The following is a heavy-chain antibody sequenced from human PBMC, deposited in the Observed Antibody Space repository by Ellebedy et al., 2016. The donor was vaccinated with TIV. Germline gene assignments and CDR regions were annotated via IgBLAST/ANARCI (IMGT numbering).Heavy chain of an antibody. CDR3: VRVAGRLSNWFDP. Sequence: GESLKISCAASGFTFSSYTMNWVRQAPGKGLEWVSSISGSSTYIYYADSVKGRFTISRDNAKNTLYLQMNTLRDEDSGVYYCVRVAGRLSNWFDPWGQGTLVTVSS. CDR2: ISGSSTYI. D-gene: IGHD6-6*01. J-gene: IGHJ5*02. CDR1: GFTFSSYT. V-gene: IGHV3-21*01.